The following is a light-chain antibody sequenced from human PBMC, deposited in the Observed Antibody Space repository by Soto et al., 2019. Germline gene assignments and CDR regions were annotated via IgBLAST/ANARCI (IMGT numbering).Light chain of an antibody. J-gene: IGKJ4*01. CDR3: QQRTIWPLT. CDR2: DAS. Sequence: EIVLTQSPATLSLSPGERATLSCRASQSVTKYLSWYQQKFGQAPRLLIYDASNRATGIPARFSGSGSGTAFTLTISSLEPEDFAVYYCQQRTIWPLTFGGGTKVEIK. CDR1: QSVTKY. V-gene: IGKV3-11*01.